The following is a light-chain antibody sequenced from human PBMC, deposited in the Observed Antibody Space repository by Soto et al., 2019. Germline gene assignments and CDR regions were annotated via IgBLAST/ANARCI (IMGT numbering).Light chain of an antibody. CDR1: QSVTKNN. Sequence: EILITQSPCILSLSPGERATLSWRASQSVTKNNLNWYQQKPGKAPRLLIYDASNRATGIPARLSGSGAGTDFTLTISSLESEDFAIYYCQQRSNWPTFGQGTRLEIK. V-gene: IGKV3-11*01. J-gene: IGKJ5*01. CDR2: DAS. CDR3: QQRSNWPT.